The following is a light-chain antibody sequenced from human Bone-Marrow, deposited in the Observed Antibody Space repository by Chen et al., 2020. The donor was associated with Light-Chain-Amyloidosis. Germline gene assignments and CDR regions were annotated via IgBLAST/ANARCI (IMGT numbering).Light chain of an antibody. Sequence: QSALTQPASVSGSPGHSIAISCTGASSDIGGYNFVSWYQQHSGKSPKLILYEVSNRPPGVSSRFSGSKSGDTASLTISGLQPEDEADYYCSSYTTSTTWVFGGGTKLTVL. CDR2: EVS. V-gene: IGLV2-14*01. J-gene: IGLJ3*02. CDR1: SSDIGGYNF. CDR3: SSYTTSTTWV.